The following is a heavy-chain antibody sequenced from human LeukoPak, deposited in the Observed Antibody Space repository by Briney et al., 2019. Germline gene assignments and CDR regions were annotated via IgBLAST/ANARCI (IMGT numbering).Heavy chain of an antibody. CDR2: IYYSGIT. Sequence: SETLSLTCAVYGGSFSGYYWSWIRQPPGKGLEWIGSIYYSGITYYNSSLKSRVTISVDTSKNQFSLELNSVTAADTAVYYCARGSSAARPNFDYWGQGTLVTVSS. D-gene: IGHD6-6*01. CDR1: GGSFSGYY. CDR3: ARGSSAARPNFDY. J-gene: IGHJ4*02. V-gene: IGHV4-34*01.